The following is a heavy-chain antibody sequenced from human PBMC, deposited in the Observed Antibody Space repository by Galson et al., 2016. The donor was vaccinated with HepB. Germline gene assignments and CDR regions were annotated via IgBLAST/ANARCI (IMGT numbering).Heavy chain of an antibody. CDR1: GFKFSNYA. J-gene: IGHJ4*02. D-gene: IGHD1-14*01. V-gene: IGHV3-23*01. CDR3: ARYQRVAGTYYFDY. Sequence: SLRLSCAASGFKFSNYAMSWVRQAPRKGLEWVAVISVSSTDTYYAESLRGRFAVSRDDSDNTVYLQMSSLGVDDTAVYYCARYQRVAGTYYFDYWGPGTLVIVSS. CDR2: ISVSSTDT.